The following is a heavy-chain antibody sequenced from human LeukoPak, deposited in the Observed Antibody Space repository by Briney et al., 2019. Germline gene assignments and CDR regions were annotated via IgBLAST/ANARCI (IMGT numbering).Heavy chain of an antibody. Sequence: GGSLRLSCAASGFTFDDYAMHWVRHAPGKGLEWVSGIAWNTGNTVYADSVKGRFTISRDNAENSLYLQMNSLRAEATALYYCAKDMNSYGSGSSYNPWGPFDSWGQGTLVTVSS. CDR2: IAWNTGNT. CDR1: GFTFDDYA. J-gene: IGHJ4*02. CDR3: AKDMNSYGSGSSYNPWGPFDS. D-gene: IGHD3-10*01. V-gene: IGHV3-9*01.